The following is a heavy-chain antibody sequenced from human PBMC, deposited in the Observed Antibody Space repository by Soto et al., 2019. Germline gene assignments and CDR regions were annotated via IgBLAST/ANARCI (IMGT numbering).Heavy chain of an antibody. J-gene: IGHJ3*02. D-gene: IGHD4-17*01. CDR3: AKDPNGDYVCGFEM. CDR2: ISASGGST. CDR1: GFTFSNYA. V-gene: IGHV3-23*01. Sequence: EVQLLESGGGLVQPGGSLRLSCAASGFTFSNYAMSWVRQAPGKGLEWVSGISASGGSTYYADSVKGRFTISRDNSKNTQSLQMNSLRAEDTAVYYCAKDPNGDYVCGFEMWGQGTVVTVSS.